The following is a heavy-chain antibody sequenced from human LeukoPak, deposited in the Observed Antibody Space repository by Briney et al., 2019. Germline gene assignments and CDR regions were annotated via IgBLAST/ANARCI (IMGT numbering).Heavy chain of an antibody. Sequence: GESLKISGKGSGYTFTNYWITWVRQMLGKGLDWLDVFYPGDADTRYSPSFQGQVTISADKSISTAYLQWSSLKASDTAMYYCARYEWPPYSSSWYWVFDYWGQGTLVTVSS. V-gene: IGHV5-51*01. CDR3: ARYEWPPYSSSWYWVFDY. CDR1: GYTFTNYW. D-gene: IGHD6-13*01. CDR2: FYPGDADT. J-gene: IGHJ4*02.